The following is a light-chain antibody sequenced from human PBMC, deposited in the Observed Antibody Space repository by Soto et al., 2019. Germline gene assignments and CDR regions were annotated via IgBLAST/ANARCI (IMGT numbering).Light chain of an antibody. J-gene: IGLJ2*01. V-gene: IGLV2-14*02. CDR2: EGS. Sequence: QSALTQPASVSGSPGQSITISCTGTSSDIGSYNLVSWYQQHPGKAPKLIIYEGSKRPSGVSNRFFAAKSVNTASLTISGLQAEDEADYYCCSYTSSSTLVVGGGTKLTVL. CDR1: SSDIGSYNL. CDR3: CSYTSSSTLV.